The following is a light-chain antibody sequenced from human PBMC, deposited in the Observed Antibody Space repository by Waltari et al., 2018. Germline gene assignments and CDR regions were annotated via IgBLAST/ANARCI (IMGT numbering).Light chain of an antibody. V-gene: IGKV4-1*01. CDR1: QSGLHSSKNKNY. CDR2: WAS. Sequence: DIVMTQSPDSLAVSLGERATINCKSSQSGLHSSKNKNYLAWYQKKPGQPRKLLMYWASTRESGVPDRFSGGGSGTDFTLTISSQQAEDVAVYYCQQHYTAPITFGQGTRLDIK. J-gene: IGKJ5*01. CDR3: QQHYTAPIT.